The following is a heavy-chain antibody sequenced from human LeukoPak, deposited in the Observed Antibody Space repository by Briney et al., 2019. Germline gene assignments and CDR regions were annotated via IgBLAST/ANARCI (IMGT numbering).Heavy chain of an antibody. V-gene: IGHV3-23*01. D-gene: IGHD2-8*01. Sequence: GGSLRLSCAASGFTFNNYAMTWVRQAPGKGLEWVSSISSSGGTTYSADSVKGRFTISRDSSKNTLYLQMNSLRVEDKTIYYCAKRRTNNAPTTDDWGQGTLVTVSS. J-gene: IGHJ4*02. CDR1: GFTFNNYA. CDR3: AKRRTNNAPTTDD. CDR2: ISSSGGTT.